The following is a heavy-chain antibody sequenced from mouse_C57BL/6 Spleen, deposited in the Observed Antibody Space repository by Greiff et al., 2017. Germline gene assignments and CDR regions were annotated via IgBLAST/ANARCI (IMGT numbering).Heavy chain of an antibody. D-gene: IGHD2-5*01. CDR1: GYTFTDYY. CDR2: IYPGSGNT. V-gene: IGHV1-76*01. Sequence: VQLQQSGAELVRPGASVKLSCKASGYTFTDYYINWVKQRPGQGLEWIARIYPGSGNTYYNEKFKGKATLTAEKSSSTAYMQLSSLTSEDSAVYFCARSSASNHMDYWGQGTSVTVSS. CDR3: ARSSASNHMDY. J-gene: IGHJ4*01.